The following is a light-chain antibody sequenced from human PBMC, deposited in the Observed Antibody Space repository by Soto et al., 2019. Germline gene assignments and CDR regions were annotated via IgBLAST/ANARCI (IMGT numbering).Light chain of an antibody. V-gene: IGLV3-21*04. CDR3: QVWDSSSDPRGV. Sequence: SYELTQPPSVSVAPGKTARITCGGNNVGSKSVHWYQQKPGQAPVLVIYYDSDRPSGMPERFSGSNSGNTATLTISRVEAGDEADYYCQVWDSSSDPRGVFGTGTKVTVL. CDR2: YDS. CDR1: NVGSKS. J-gene: IGLJ1*01.